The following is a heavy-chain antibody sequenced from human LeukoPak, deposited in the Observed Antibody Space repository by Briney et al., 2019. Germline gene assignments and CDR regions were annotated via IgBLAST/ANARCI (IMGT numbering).Heavy chain of an antibody. CDR1: GGSISSYY. CDR2: IYTSGST. Sequence: SETLSLTCTVSGGSISSYYWSWIRQPAGKGLEWIGRIYTSGSTNYNPSLKSRVTMSVDTSKNQFSLKLSSVTAADTAVYYCARGYGDYVLGAFDIWGQGTMVTVSS. D-gene: IGHD4-17*01. J-gene: IGHJ3*02. V-gene: IGHV4-4*07. CDR3: ARGYGDYVLGAFDI.